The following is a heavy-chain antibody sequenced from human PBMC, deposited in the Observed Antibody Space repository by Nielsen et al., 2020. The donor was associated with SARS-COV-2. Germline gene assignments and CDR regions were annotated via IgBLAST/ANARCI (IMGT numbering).Heavy chain of an antibody. J-gene: IGHJ4*02. CDR1: GYTFTNSY. V-gene: IGHV1-46*01. D-gene: IGHD1-26*01. CDR2: INPSDGST. Sequence: ASVKVSRKASGYTFTNSYLHWVRQAPGQGLEWMGIINPSDGSTRYAQKFQGRVTMTRDTSTSTVYMEVSSLRSEDTALFYCARGTDTRVVGSTFGYFDFWGQGTLVTVSS. CDR3: ARGTDTRVVGSTFGYFDF.